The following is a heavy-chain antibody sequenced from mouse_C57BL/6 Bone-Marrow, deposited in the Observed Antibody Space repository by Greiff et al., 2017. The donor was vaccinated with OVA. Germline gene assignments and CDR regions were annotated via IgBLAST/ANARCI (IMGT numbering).Heavy chain of an antibody. CDR3: ARRLTGTGFAY. V-gene: IGHV1-81*01. Sequence: QVQLQQSGAELARPGASVKLSCKASGYTFTSYGISWVKQRPGQGLEWIGEIYPRSGNTYYNEKFKGKATLTADKSSSTAYMELRSLTSEDSAVYFCARRLTGTGFAYWGQGTLVTVSA. CDR2: IYPRSGNT. J-gene: IGHJ3*01. CDR1: GYTFTSYG. D-gene: IGHD4-1*01.